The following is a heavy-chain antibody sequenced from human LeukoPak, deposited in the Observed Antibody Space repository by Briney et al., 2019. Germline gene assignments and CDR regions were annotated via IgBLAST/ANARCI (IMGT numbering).Heavy chain of an antibody. CDR1: GGSFSGYY. J-gene: IGHJ6*03. V-gene: IGHV4-34*01. CDR3: ARGLPYDFWSGYYRTYYYYYMDV. D-gene: IGHD3-3*01. CDR2: INHSGST. Sequence: TSETLSLTCAVYGGSFSGYYWSWIRQPPGKGLEWIGEINHSGSTNYNPSLKSRVTTSVDTSKNQFSLKLSSVTAADTAVYYCARGLPYDFWSGYYRTYYYYYMDVWGKGTTVTVSS.